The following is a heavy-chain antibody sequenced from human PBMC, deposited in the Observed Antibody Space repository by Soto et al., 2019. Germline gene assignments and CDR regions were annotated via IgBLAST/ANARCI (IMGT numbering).Heavy chain of an antibody. CDR1: GGSISRYT. CDR3: TLSYGDSYYYYYGMDV. Sequence: ETLSLTCAVSGGSISRYTVGWVRQVPGKGLEWMGVIHPGDSDTIYSPSFQGQVTISADKSISTAYLQWSSLKASDTAMYYCTLSYGDSYYYYYGMDVWGQGTTVTV. CDR2: IHPGDSDT. V-gene: IGHV5-51*01. J-gene: IGHJ6*02. D-gene: IGHD4-17*01.